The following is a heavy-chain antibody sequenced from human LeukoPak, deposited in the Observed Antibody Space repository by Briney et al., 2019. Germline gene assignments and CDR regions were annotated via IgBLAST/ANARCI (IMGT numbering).Heavy chain of an antibody. CDR2: IKEDGSEK. J-gene: IGHJ4*02. CDR1: GFTFRSYW. Sequence: GGSLRLSCAASGFTFRSYWMSWVRQAPGKGLEWVANIKEDGSEKYYVDSVKGRFTISRDSAKNSLYLQMNSLRVEDTAVYYCARVEMATFDYWGQGTLVTVSS. V-gene: IGHV3-7*03. D-gene: IGHD5-24*01. CDR3: ARVEMATFDY.